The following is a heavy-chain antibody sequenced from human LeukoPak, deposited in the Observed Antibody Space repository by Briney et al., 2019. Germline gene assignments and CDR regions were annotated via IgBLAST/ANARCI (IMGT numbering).Heavy chain of an antibody. CDR3: ARVEVPYAFDI. CDR2: IYYSGST. D-gene: IGHD4/OR15-4a*01. Sequence: SETLSLTCTVSGGSISSYYWSWIRQPPGKGLEWIGYIYYSGSTNYNPSLKSRVTISVDTSKNQFSLKLSSVTAADTAVYYCARVEVPYAFDIWGQGTMVTVSS. J-gene: IGHJ3*02. V-gene: IGHV4-59*08. CDR1: GGSISSYY.